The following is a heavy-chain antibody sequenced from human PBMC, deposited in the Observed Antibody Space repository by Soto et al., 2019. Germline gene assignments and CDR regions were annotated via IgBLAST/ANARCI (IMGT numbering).Heavy chain of an antibody. CDR2: ISAYNGNT. J-gene: IGHJ5*02. CDR1: GYTFTSYG. Sequence: QVQLVQSGAEVKKPGASVKVSCKASGYTFTSYGISWVRQAPGQGLEWMGWISAYNGNTNYAQKLEGKVTMTTDTSTSTAYMELRSLRSDDTAVYYCARLKYASHRAEGLFDPWGQGTLVTVSS. D-gene: IGHD2-2*01. V-gene: IGHV1-18*01. CDR3: ARLKYASHRAEGLFDP.